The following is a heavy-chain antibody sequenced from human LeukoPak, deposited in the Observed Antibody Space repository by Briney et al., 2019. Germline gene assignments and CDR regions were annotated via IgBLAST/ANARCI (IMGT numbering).Heavy chain of an antibody. D-gene: IGHD4-17*01. Sequence: PSETLSLTCAVSGYSISSGYYWGWIRQPPGKGLEWIGSIYHSGSTYYNPSLKSRVTISVDTSKNQFSLKLSSVTAADTAVYYYARKGDYDGYAFDYWGQGTLVTVSS. CDR2: IYHSGST. J-gene: IGHJ4*02. CDR1: GYSISSGYY. CDR3: ARKGDYDGYAFDY. V-gene: IGHV4-38-2*01.